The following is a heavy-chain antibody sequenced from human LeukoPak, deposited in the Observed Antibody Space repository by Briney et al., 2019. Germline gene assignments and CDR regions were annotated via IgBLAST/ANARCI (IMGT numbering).Heavy chain of an antibody. Sequence: ASVKVSCKASGYSFTTYGITWVRQAPGQGLEWMGWVSPYNGNTNYAQHLQGRVTMTTDTSTTTAYMELRSLRSDDTAIYYCARGWGHYYDAWGQGTMVTVSS. CDR2: VSPYNGNT. CDR1: GYSFTTYG. CDR3: ARGWGHYYDA. V-gene: IGHV1-18*01. J-gene: IGHJ3*01. D-gene: IGHD3-22*01.